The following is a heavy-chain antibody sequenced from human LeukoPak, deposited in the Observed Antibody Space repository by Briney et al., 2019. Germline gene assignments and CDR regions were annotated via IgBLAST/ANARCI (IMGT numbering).Heavy chain of an antibody. D-gene: IGHD3-22*01. J-gene: IGHJ5*02. CDR2: IIPIFGTA. V-gene: IGHV1-69*13. CDR3: ARYDNYYDSSGYYYVAGWFDP. Sequence: SVKVSCKASGYTFTSYAMNWVRQAPGQGLEWMGGIIPIFGTANYAQKFQGRVTITADESTSTAYMELSSLRSEDTAVYYCARYDNYYDSSGYYYVAGWFDPWGQGTLVTVSS. CDR1: GYTFTSYA.